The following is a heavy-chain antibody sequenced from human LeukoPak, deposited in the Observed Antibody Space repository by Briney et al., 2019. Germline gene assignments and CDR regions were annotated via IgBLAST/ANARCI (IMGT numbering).Heavy chain of an antibody. J-gene: IGHJ4*02. CDR1: GFTFSSYG. CDR2: IWYDGSNK. Sequence: GGSLRLSCAASGFTFSSYGMHWVRQAPGKGLEWVAVIWYDGSNKYYADTVKGRFTISRDNSKNTLYLQMNSLRAEDTAVYYCARDLLEMATTPDYWGQGTLVTVSS. CDR3: ARDLLEMATTPDY. D-gene: IGHD5-24*01. V-gene: IGHV3-33*01.